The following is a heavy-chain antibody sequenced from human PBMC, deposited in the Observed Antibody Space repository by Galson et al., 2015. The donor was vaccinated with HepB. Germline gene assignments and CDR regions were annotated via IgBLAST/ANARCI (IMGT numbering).Heavy chain of an antibody. CDR1: GFTFSSYA. J-gene: IGHJ4*02. V-gene: IGHV3-23*01. CDR3: AKGFGELKKGGLIFFDY. CDR2: ISGSGGST. Sequence: SLRLSCAASGFTFSSYAMSWVRQAPGKGLEWVSAISGSGGSTYYADSVKGRFTISRDNSKNTLYLQMNSLRAEDTAVYYCAKGFGELKKGGLIFFDYWGQGTLVTVSS. D-gene: IGHD3-10*01.